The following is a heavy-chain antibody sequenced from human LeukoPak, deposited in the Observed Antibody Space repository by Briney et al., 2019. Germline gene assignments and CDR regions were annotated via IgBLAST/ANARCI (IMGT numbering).Heavy chain of an antibody. CDR3: ARSLKTRGTKSTTVTPYYFDY. V-gene: IGHV4-59*01. CDR1: GGSISSYY. J-gene: IGHJ4*02. D-gene: IGHD4-17*01. CDR2: IYYSGST. Sequence: PSETLSLTCTVSGGSISSYYWSWIRQPPGKGLEWIGYIYYSGSTNYNPSLKSRVTISVDTSKNQFSLELSSVTAADTAVYYCARSLKTRGTKSTTVTPYYFDYWGQGTLVTVSS.